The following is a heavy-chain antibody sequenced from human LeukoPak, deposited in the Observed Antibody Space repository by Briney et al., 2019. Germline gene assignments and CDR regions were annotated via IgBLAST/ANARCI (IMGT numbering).Heavy chain of an antibody. Sequence: ASVKVSCKASGYTFTDYYMHWVRQTPGQGLEWMGWIIPNSGGTEYAQKFQGRVTMTRDTSISTFYMELTRLTSDDTAVYSCARRYHDILTGYRTENWFAPWGQGTLVTVSA. CDR3: ARRYHDILTGYRTENWFAP. CDR2: IIPNSGGT. D-gene: IGHD3-9*01. J-gene: IGHJ5*02. V-gene: IGHV1-2*02. CDR1: GYTFTDYY.